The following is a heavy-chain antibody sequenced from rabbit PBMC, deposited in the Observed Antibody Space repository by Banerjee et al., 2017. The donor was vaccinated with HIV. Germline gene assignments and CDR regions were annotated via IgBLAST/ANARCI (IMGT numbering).Heavy chain of an antibody. Sequence: QSLEESGGDLVKPGAFLTLTCTASGFSFSSSDYMCWVRQAPGKGLEWIACIDAGSSGFTYLATWAKGRFTISKTSSTTVTLQMTRLTAADTATYFCARDTASSFSSYGMDLWGPGTLVTVS. J-gene: IGHJ6*01. CDR1: GFSFSSSDY. CDR2: IDAGSSGFT. D-gene: IGHD8-1*01. V-gene: IGHV1S40*01. CDR3: ARDTASSFSSYGMDL.